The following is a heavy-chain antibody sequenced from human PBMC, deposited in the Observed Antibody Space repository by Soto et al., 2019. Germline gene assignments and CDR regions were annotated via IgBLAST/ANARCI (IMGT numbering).Heavy chain of an antibody. CDR3: ASGYTSGFEY. CDR1: GYSFTNYW. V-gene: IGHV5-51*01. J-gene: IGHJ4*02. CDR2: TYPGDSHT. Sequence: GESLKISCNGSGYSFTNYWIGWVRQMPGKGLEWMGITYPGDSHTRYSPDFQGQVTSSDDKSISTAYLQWNSLKASDTAMYYCASGYTSGFEYWGQGTLVTVSS. D-gene: IGHD6-19*01.